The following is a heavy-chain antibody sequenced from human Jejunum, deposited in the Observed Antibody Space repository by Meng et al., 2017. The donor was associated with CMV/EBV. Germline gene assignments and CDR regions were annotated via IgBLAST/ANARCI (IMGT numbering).Heavy chain of an antibody. D-gene: IGHD4-11*01. CDR1: XFSLYTTGVG. CDR3: AHTSTGNLYNSYLFDL. CDR2: LYWDDDR. V-gene: IGHV2-5*02. Sequence: QITLKESGPTLVKPXQTXTLTXXSSXFSLYTTGVGVGWVRQPPGKALEWLAILYWDDDRRYSPSLRHRLTITKDTSKSQVFLTLANMDPVDTATYYCAHTSTGNLYNSYLFDLWGHGTLVTVSS. J-gene: IGHJ5*02.